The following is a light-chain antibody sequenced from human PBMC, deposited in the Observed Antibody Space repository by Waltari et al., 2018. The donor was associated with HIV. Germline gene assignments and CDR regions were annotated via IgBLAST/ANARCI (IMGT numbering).Light chain of an antibody. J-gene: IGLJ2*01. CDR1: NIGSKS. CDR2: YDR. Sequence: SYVLTQPPSVSVAPGTTARITCGGNNIGSKSVHWYQHKPGQAPVLVIYYDRERPSGIPERFSGSDSGKTATLTIKRVEAGEEADYYCQVWDSSSEHVVFGGGTKLTVL. V-gene: IGLV3-21*04. CDR3: QVWDSSSEHVV.